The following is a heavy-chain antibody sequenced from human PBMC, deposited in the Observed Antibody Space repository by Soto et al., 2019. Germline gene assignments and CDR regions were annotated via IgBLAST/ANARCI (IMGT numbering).Heavy chain of an antibody. J-gene: IGHJ4*01. CDR1: GGTFSSYA. CDR2: IIPIFGTA. D-gene: IGHD6-13*01. Sequence: ASVKVSCKASGGTFSSYAISWVRQAPGQGLEWMGEIIPIFGTANYAQKFQGRVTITADESTSTAYMELSSLRSEDTAVYYCARFGAAAAHDDNWGRGVLVTVSS. CDR3: ARFGAAAAHDDN. V-gene: IGHV1-69*13.